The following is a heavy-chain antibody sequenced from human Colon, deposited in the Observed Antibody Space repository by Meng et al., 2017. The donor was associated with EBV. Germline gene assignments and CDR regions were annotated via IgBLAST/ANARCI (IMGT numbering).Heavy chain of an antibody. D-gene: IGHD3-3*01. J-gene: IGHJ5*02. Sequence: HLQVTLPLLVTASEPLSLTCGVSCGAVSSGGYHWSWIRQRPRKGLEWSGLMYDSISGNTYYNPSLESRVSMSLDTSKNQYSLKLSSVTAADTAVYYCANYAIGGGCLGSWGQGTLVTVSS. CDR3: ANYAIGGGCLGS. V-gene: IGHV4-30-4*01. CDR1: CGAVSSGGYH. CDR2: MYDSISGNT.